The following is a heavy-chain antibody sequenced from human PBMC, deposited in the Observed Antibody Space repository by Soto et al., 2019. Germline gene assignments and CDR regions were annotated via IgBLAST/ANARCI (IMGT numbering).Heavy chain of an antibody. D-gene: IGHD2-8*01. J-gene: IGHJ6*02. CDR2: ISGSGDIT. CDR3: AKGLLTTMYVHYGLDV. V-gene: IGHV3-23*01. CDR1: GFTFSNYA. Sequence: GGSLRLSCAASGFTFSNYAMNWVRQAPGKGLEWVSAISGSGDITYYAGSVKGRFTSSRDNSKNTLYLQMNSLSPEDAAVYYYAKGLLTTMYVHYGLDVWGQGTTVTVSS.